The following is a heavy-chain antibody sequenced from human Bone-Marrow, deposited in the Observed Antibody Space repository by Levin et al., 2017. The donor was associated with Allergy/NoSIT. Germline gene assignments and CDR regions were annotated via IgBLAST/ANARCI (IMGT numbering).Heavy chain of an antibody. CDR1: GFTFSSYV. J-gene: IGHJ4*02. CDR3: AKEEDGEFDF. CDR2: IIGSGADT. Sequence: LSLTCAVSGFTFSSYVMSWVRQAPGKGLEWVSGIIGSGADTYYADSVRGRFTISRDNSKNTLYLQMNSLRADDTAVYYCAKEEDGEFDFWGQGTLVTVSS. V-gene: IGHV3-23*01.